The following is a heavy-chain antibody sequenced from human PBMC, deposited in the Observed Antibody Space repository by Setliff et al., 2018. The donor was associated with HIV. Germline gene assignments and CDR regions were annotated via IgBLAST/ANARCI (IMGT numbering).Heavy chain of an antibody. J-gene: IGHJ3*02. CDR2: TDGDGATI. CDR3: ARDRGYPDSFNI. Sequence: SLRLSCVASGFAFGPFWMHWVRQTPGKGLEWVAHTDGDGATIRYADSVKGRLTISRDNAKNTLYLQMNSLTAEDTAVYYCARDRGYPDSFNIWGQGTTVTVSS. CDR1: GFAFGPFW. D-gene: IGHD2-15*01. V-gene: IGHV3-74*01.